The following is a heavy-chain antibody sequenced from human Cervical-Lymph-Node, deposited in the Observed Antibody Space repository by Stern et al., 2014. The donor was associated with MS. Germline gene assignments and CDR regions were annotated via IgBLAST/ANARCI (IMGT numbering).Heavy chain of an antibody. V-gene: IGHV1-69*18. Sequence: VQLVESGTEVKKPGSSVKVSCTVSGGSFNDFSISWVRQAHGQGFEWLGRIVPIFGTADYAQTFQGRVTITARESMRTTYLEVASLTSADSAVYYCATTRKGGQCYGSGRPLEFWGQGTLVTVS. J-gene: IGHJ4*01. CDR1: GGSFNDFS. CDR3: ATTRKGGQCYGSGRPLEF. D-gene: IGHD3-10*01. CDR2: IVPIFGTA.